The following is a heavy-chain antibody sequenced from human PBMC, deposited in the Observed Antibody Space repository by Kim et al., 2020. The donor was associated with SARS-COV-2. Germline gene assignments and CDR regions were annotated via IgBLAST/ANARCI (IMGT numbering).Heavy chain of an antibody. CDR3: ARARGATSGYYYGMDV. J-gene: IGHJ6*02. Sequence: KFPGRVTITADESTSTAYMELSSLRSEDTAVYYCARARGATSGYYYGMDVWGQGTTVTVSS. D-gene: IGHD3-10*01. V-gene: IGHV1-69*01.